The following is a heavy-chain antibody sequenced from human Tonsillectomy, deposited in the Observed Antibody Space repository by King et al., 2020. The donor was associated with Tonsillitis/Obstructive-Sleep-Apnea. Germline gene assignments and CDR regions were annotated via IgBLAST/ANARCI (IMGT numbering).Heavy chain of an antibody. D-gene: IGHD3-22*01. Sequence: VQLVESGGGLVQPGGSLRLSCAASGFTFSSYWMHWVRQAPGKGLVWVSRINSDGSSTSYADSVKGRFTISRDNAKNTLYLQMNSLRAEDTAVYYCAGYYDSSGYLRPLWYFDLWGRGTLVTVSS. CDR2: INSDGSST. CDR3: AGYYDSSGYLRPLWYFDL. V-gene: IGHV3-74*01. J-gene: IGHJ2*01. CDR1: GFTFSSYW.